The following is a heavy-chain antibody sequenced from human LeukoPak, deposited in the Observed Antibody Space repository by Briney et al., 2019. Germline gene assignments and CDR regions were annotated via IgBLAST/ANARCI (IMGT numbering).Heavy chain of an antibody. D-gene: IGHD3-9*01. CDR1: GFAFDNYA. Sequence: GGSQRLSCAASGFAFDNYAMSWVRQAPGKGLEWVSVVSGSGGSRNYADSVKGRFTVSRDNSKDTLYLQMNSLRAEDTAVYYCAKSGYRDWYYFDYWGQGTLVTVSS. CDR2: VSGSGGSR. CDR3: AKSGYRDWYYFDY. J-gene: IGHJ4*02. V-gene: IGHV3-23*01.